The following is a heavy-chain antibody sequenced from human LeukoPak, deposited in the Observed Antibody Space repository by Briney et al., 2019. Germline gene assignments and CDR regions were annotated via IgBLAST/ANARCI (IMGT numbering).Heavy chain of an antibody. CDR1: GGTFSSYA. CDR3: ARDLAGTTAPDFDY. CDR2: INPNSGGT. Sequence: GASVKVSCKASGGTFSSYAISWVRQAPGQGLELMGWINPNSGGTNYAQKFQGRVTMTRDTSISTAYMELSRLRSDDTAVYYCARDLAGTTAPDFDYWGQGTLVTVSS. V-gene: IGHV1-2*02. D-gene: IGHD1-7*01. J-gene: IGHJ4*02.